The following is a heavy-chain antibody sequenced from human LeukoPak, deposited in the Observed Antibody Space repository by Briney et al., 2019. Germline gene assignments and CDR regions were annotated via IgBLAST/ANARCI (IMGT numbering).Heavy chain of an antibody. J-gene: IGHJ3*02. Sequence: GASVKVSCKASGGTFSSYAISWVRQAPGQGLEWMGWINTNSGTTEYAQGFTGRFVFSVDNSANTAYLEISSLKAEDTATYYCARRNLFRGDAFDIWGQGTQVIVSS. V-gene: IGHV7-4-1*02. CDR3: ARRNLFRGDAFDI. CDR2: INTNSGTT. CDR1: GGTFSSYA. D-gene: IGHD3-10*02.